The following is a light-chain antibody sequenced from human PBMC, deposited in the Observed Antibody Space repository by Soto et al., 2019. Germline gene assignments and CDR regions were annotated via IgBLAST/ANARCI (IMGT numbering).Light chain of an antibody. Sequence: EIVLTQSPGTLSLSPGERATLSCRASQSVSNTYLAWYQQKPGQAPRLLIYGASSRATGIPDRFSGSGSGTYFTLTIIKLEPEDFAVYYCHQYGSSPPYTFGQGTKLEIK. CDR2: GAS. V-gene: IGKV3-20*01. CDR1: QSVSNTY. J-gene: IGKJ2*01. CDR3: HQYGSSPPYT.